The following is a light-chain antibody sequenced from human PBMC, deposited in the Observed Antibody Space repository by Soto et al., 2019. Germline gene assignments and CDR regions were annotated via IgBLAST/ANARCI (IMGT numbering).Light chain of an antibody. V-gene: IGKV3-11*01. J-gene: IGKJ5*01. Sequence: IVLTQSPATLSLSPGERATLSCRASQSVSFYLGWYQQKPGQAPRLLVYDVANRAPGVPATFSGSGSETDFTLTISILEPEDFAVYYCQQYGKLPITFGQGTRLEIK. CDR3: QQYGKLPIT. CDR1: QSVSFY. CDR2: DVA.